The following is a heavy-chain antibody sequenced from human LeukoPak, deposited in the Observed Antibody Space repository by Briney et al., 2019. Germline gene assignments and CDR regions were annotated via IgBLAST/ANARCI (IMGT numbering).Heavy chain of an antibody. V-gene: IGHV1-2*06. CDR2: LNPNTGGT. J-gene: IGHJ4*02. D-gene: IGHD2-2*01. CDR1: GYAFTAFY. Sequence: ASVKVSCKASGYAFTAFYIHWVRQAPGQGLEWMGRLNPNTGGTIHAQKFRGRVTISRDTSISTAYMELSSLRSDDTAVYYCARVPDIYCPSTSCVDYWGQGTLVTVSS. CDR3: ARVPDIYCPSTSCVDY.